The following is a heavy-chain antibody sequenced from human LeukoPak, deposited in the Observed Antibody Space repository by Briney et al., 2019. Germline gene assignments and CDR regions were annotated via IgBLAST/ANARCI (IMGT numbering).Heavy chain of an antibody. J-gene: IGHJ6*03. CDR1: GGSISSYY. D-gene: IGHD5-18*01. V-gene: IGHV4-59*12. Sequence: SETLSLTCTVSGGSISSYYWSWIRQPPGKGLEWIGSIYHSGTTYSGSTYYNPSLKSRVTISLDTSKNQFSLKVGSMTAADTAVYYCARGRAGRGYSYVIYYYYYMDVWGKGTTVTVSS. CDR2: IYHSGTTYSGST. CDR3: ARGRAGRGYSYVIYYYYYMDV.